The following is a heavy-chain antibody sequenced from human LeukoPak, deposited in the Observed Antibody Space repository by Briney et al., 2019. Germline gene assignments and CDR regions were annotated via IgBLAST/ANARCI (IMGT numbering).Heavy chain of an antibody. CDR1: GFTFSIYW. CDR2: IKKDGSEK. D-gene: IGHD3-10*01. CDR3: ARDLAYYYASGTSY. J-gene: IGHJ4*02. V-gene: IGHV3-7*01. Sequence: GGSLRLSCAASGFTFSIYWMSWVRQAPGKGLEWVANIKKDGSEKYYVDSVKGRFTISRYNAKNSLYLQMNSLRAEDTAVYYCARDLAYYYASGTSYWGQGTLVTVSS.